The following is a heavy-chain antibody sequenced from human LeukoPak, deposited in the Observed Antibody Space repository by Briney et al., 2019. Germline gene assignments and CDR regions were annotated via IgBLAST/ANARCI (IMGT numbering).Heavy chain of an antibody. CDR2: INPNSGDT. CDR1: EYTFSVYH. V-gene: IGHV1-2*02. J-gene: IGHJ3*01. D-gene: IGHD6-19*01. Sequence: GASVKVSCKASEYTFSVYHIHWVRLAPGQGLEWMAWINPNSGDTNYAQKFRGRVTLTRDTSTSTVYMDPSSLISDDTAVYYCARRIAVEDAFDVWGQGTMVTVSS. CDR3: ARRIAVEDAFDV.